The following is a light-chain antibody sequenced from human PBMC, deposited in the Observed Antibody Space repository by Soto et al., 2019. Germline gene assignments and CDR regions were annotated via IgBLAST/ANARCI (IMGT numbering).Light chain of an antibody. CDR3: QQYNNWSSIT. Sequence: EIVMTQSPATLSVSPGGRATLSCRASQSVSTKLAWYQKRPGQAPRLLIYATSTRVTGIPARFSGSGFGTEFTLTISCLQSEDFAVYYCQQYNNWSSITFGQGTRLEIK. V-gene: IGKV3-15*01. J-gene: IGKJ5*01. CDR1: QSVSTK. CDR2: ATS.